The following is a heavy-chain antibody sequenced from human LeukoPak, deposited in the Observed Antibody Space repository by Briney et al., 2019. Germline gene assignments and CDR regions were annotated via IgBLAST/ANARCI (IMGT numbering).Heavy chain of an antibody. CDR3: ARAHSSGWPHMFDP. J-gene: IGHJ5*02. CDR2: IYYSGST. CDR1: GGSISTYS. D-gene: IGHD6-19*01. Sequence: SETLSLTCTVSGGSISTYSWTWVRQPPGKGLEWIGNIYYSGSTNYNPSLKSRVTISIDTSKNQFSLKVSSVTAADTAVYYCARAHSSGWPHMFDPWGQGTLVTVPS. V-gene: IGHV4-59*01.